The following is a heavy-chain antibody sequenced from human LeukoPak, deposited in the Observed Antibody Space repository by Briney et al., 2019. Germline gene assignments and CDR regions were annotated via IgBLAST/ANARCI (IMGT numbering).Heavy chain of an antibody. J-gene: IGHJ6*03. CDR3: ARWGEYCSSTSCYDYYYYMDV. D-gene: IGHD2-2*01. CDR2: ISGSGGST. V-gene: IGHV3-23*01. CDR1: GFTFSSYA. Sequence: PGGSLRLSCAASGFTFSSYAMSWVRQAPGKGLEWVSAISGSGGSTYYADSVKGRFTISRDNSKNTLYLQMNSLRAEDTAVYYCARWGEYCSSTSCYDYYYYMDVWGKGTTVTVSS.